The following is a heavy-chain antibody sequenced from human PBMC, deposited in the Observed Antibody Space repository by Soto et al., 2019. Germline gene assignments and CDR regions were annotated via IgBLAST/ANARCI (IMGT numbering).Heavy chain of an antibody. J-gene: IGHJ4*02. V-gene: IGHV1-46*01. CDR2: INPSGGST. D-gene: IGHD1-7*01. CDR1: GYTFTSYY. Sequence: ASVKVSCKAPGYTFTSYYMHWVRQAPGQGLEWMGIINPSGGSTSYAQKFQGRVTMTRDTSTSTVYMELSSLRSEDTAVYYCTTDRGITELVIFASWGLGTLVNVSS. CDR3: TTDRGITELVIFAS.